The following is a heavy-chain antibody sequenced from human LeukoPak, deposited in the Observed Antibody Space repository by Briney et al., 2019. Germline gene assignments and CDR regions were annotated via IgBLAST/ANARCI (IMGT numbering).Heavy chain of an antibody. D-gene: IGHD6-13*01. V-gene: IGHV3-23*01. CDR2: ISGSGSST. Sequence: GGSLRLSCAASGFTFSSYAMSWVRQAPGKGLEWVSAISGSGSSTYYADSVKGRFTISRDNSKNTLYLQMNSLRAEDTAVYYCARSYSSSSYWYWGQGTLVSVSS. CDR1: GFTFSSYA. J-gene: IGHJ4*02. CDR3: ARSYSSSSYWY.